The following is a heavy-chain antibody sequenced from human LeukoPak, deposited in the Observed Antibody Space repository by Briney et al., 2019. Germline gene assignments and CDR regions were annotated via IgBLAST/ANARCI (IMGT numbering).Heavy chain of an antibody. J-gene: IGHJ4*02. V-gene: IGHV3-23*01. CDR3: AKSGDGRTDY. CDR1: GFTFSTYG. D-gene: IGHD3-10*01. Sequence: GGSLRLSCAASGFTFSTYGMNWVRQAPGKGLEWVSAISGSGGSTYYADSVKGRFTISRDNSKNTLYLQMNSLRAEDTAVYYCAKSGDGRTDYWGQGTLVTVSS. CDR2: ISGSGGST.